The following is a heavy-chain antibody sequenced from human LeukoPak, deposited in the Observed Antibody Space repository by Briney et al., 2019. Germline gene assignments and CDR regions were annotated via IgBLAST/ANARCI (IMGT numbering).Heavy chain of an antibody. CDR1: GFTFSSYG. CDR3: AKDLSVLLWFGELSPFDY. V-gene: IGHV3-30*02. J-gene: IGHJ4*02. D-gene: IGHD3-10*01. Sequence: GGSLRLSCAASGFTFSSYGMHWVRQAPGKGLEWVAFIRYDGSNKYYADSVKGRFPLSRDNSKNTLYLQMNSLRAQDTAVYYCAKDLSVLLWFGELSPFDYWGQGTLVTVSS. CDR2: IRYDGSNK.